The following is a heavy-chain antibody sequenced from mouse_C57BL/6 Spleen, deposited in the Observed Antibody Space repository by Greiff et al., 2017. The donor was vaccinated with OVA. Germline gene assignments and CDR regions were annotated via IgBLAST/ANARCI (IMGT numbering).Heavy chain of an antibody. D-gene: IGHD1-1*01. J-gene: IGHJ1*03. V-gene: IGHV1-53*01. CDR2: INPSNGGT. Sequence: QVQLQQSGTELVKPGASVKLSCKASGYTFTSYWMHWVKQRPGQGLEWIGNINPSNGGTNYNEKFKSKATMTVDKSSSTAYMLLSSLTSEDSAVYYCAREDHNNGSSYESRYFDVWGTGTTVTVSS. CDR3: AREDHNNGSSYESRYFDV. CDR1: GYTFTSYW.